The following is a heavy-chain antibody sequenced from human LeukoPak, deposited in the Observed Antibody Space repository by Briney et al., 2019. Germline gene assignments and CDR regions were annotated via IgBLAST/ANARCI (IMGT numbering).Heavy chain of an antibody. D-gene: IGHD6-13*01. CDR1: GFTFSDNY. Sequence: GGSLRLSCAASGFTFSDNYMSWIRQAPGKGLEWVSYISSSGSTIYYADSVKGRFTISRDNAKNSLYLQMNSLRAEDTAVYYCARDQLYSSKEPLDAFDIWGQGTMVTVSS. CDR2: ISSSGSTI. V-gene: IGHV3-11*04. CDR3: ARDQLYSSKEPLDAFDI. J-gene: IGHJ3*02.